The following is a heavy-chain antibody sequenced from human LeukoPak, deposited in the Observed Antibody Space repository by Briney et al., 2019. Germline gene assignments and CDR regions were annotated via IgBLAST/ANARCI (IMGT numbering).Heavy chain of an antibody. CDR2: IRYDGKTI. Sequence: GGSLRLSCAASGFTFSSYGMQWVRQAPDKGLEWLAFIRYDGKTIYYADSVKGRFTISRDNPKNTLYLQMNSLTTEDSGLYYCAKDGGLGDGPYYFDYCGRGTLVTVSS. D-gene: IGHD5-24*01. J-gene: IGHJ4*02. CDR1: GFTFSSYG. CDR3: AKDGGLGDGPYYFDY. V-gene: IGHV3-30*02.